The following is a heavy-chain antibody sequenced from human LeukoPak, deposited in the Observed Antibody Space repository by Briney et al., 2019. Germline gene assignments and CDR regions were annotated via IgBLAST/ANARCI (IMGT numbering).Heavy chain of an antibody. CDR1: GGTFSSYA. J-gene: IGHJ6*03. CDR3: ARVVGYYGSGSYYYYMDV. CDR2: IIPIFGTA. Sequence: GSSVKVSCKASGGTFSSYAISWVRQAPGQGLEWMGGIIPIFGTANYAQKFQGRVTITADKSTSTAYMELSSLRSEDTAVYYCARVVGYYGSGSYYYYMDVWGKGTTVTVSS. D-gene: IGHD3-10*01. V-gene: IGHV1-69*06.